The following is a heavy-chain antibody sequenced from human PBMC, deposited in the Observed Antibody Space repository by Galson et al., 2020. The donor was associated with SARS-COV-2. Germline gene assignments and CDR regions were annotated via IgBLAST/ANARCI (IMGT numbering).Heavy chain of an antibody. V-gene: IGHV1-2*02. J-gene: IGHJ1*01. CDR3: ARGARLGEADGYFQY. Sequence: ASVNVSCKASRYTFTGYYLHWVRQAPAQGREWMDWITPNRGDTRFAQNSQGRVTMTRDRSISSAYMDLSGLKSDDTAVYYCARGARLGEADGYFQYWGQGTLVTVSS. D-gene: IGHD3-16*01. CDR1: RYTFTGYY. CDR2: ITPNRGDT.